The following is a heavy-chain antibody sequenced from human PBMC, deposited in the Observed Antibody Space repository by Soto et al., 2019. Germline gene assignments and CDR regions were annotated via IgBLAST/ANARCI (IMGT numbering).Heavy chain of an antibody. Sequence: GGSLRLSCAASGVTFSRNAMSWVRQAPGKGPEWVSGIIGSGDTTHYADFVKGRVTISRDNSKSTLYLQMNSLRAEDTALYYCARRTAGEIYWYFDLWGRGTLVTVSS. CDR3: ARRTAGEIYWYFDL. CDR1: GVTFSRNA. D-gene: IGHD6-13*01. CDR2: IIGSGDTT. V-gene: IGHV3-23*01. J-gene: IGHJ2*01.